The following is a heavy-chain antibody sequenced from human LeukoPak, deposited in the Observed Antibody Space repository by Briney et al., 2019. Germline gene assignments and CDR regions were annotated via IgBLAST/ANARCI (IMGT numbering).Heavy chain of an antibody. CDR2: IESKTDGGTT. D-gene: IGHD2-15*01. CDR1: GLSVSSNY. J-gene: IGHJ4*02. Sequence: KPGGSLRLSCVASGLSVSSNYMTWVRQAPGKGLEWVGRIESKTDGGTTDYAAPVKGRFTISRDDSKNTLYLQMNSLKTEDTAVYYCSAALDYWGQGTLVTVSS. V-gene: IGHV3-15*04. CDR3: SAALDY.